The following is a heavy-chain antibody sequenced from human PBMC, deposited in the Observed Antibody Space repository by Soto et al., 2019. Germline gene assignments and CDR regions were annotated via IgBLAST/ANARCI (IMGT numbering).Heavy chain of an antibody. J-gene: IGHJ4*02. CDR3: ARVVIVGRAYYFDY. D-gene: IGHD1-26*01. V-gene: IGHV3-72*01. Sequence: EVQLVESGGGLVQPGGSLRLSCAASGFTFSDHYMDWVRQPPGKGLEWVGRIRKKTNSYTTEYAASVKGRFTISRDDSKNSLYLQMNSLKTEDTAVYYCARVVIVGRAYYFDYWGQGPLVTVDS. CDR2: IRKKTNSYTT. CDR1: GFTFSDHY.